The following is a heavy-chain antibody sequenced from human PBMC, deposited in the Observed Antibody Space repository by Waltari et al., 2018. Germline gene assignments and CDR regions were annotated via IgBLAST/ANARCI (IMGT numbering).Heavy chain of an antibody. CDR1: GFLFDDYA. Sequence: VQLVESGRGLVQPGRSLRLSCAASGFLFDDYAIHWVRPAPGKGLEWVSGISWNSESIGYVDSVKGRFTISRDNAKNSLYLQMNSLRAEDTACYYCATSRGYHFDSWGPGTLVTVSS. V-gene: IGHV3-9*01. CDR3: ATSRGYHFDS. J-gene: IGHJ4*02. D-gene: IGHD5-18*01. CDR2: ISWNSESI.